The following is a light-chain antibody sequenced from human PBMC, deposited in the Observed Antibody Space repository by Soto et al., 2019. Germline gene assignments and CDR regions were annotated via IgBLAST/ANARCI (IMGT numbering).Light chain of an antibody. Sequence: QSALTQPASVSGSPGQSITISCTGTRSDVGGYNYVSWYQQHTGKAPKLMIYDVSDRPSGVSNRFSGSKSGNTASLTISGLQTEDEADYYCSSYSTGSTSWLFGGGTKLTVL. CDR3: SSYSTGSTSWL. J-gene: IGLJ3*02. V-gene: IGLV2-14*03. CDR1: RSDVGGYNY. CDR2: DVS.